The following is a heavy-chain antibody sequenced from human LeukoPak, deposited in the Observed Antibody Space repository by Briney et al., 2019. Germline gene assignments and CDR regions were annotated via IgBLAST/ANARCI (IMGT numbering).Heavy chain of an antibody. V-gene: IGHV1-2*02. CDR2: INPYSGGT. CDR3: ARGKNDAFDM. Sequence: ASMKVSCKASGYTFTAHFMNWVRQAPGQGLEWMGWINPYSGGTNYAQKFQGRVTLTRDTSISTAYMELSRLRSDDTAVYYCARGKNDAFDMWGPGTLVAVSS. CDR1: GYTFTAHF. J-gene: IGHJ3*02. D-gene: IGHD3-10*01.